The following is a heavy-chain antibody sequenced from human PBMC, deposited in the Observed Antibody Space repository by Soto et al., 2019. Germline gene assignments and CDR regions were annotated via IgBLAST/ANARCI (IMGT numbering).Heavy chain of an antibody. CDR3: AKELKPYNSGWYFTLS. Sequence: SETLSLTCTVSGGSISSHYWSWIRQPAGKGLEWIGRIYLSGNTKINPSLKNRVTMSVDASKNQFSLNLKSVTAADTAVYYCAKELKPYNSGWYFTLSGGQGTLVTVSS. CDR1: GGSISSHY. CDR2: IYLSGNT. V-gene: IGHV4-4*07. J-gene: IGHJ4*02. D-gene: IGHD6-19*01.